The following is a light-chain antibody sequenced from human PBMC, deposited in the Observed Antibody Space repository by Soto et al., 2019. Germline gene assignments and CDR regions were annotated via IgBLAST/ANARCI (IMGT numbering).Light chain of an antibody. V-gene: IGKV1D-12*01. CDR3: QQGNSFPFT. J-gene: IGKJ3*01. CDR2: AAS. CDR1: QGISNG. Sequence: DIQMTQSPSSVSASVGDRISITCRASQGISNGVAWYQQKRGRTTKLRIYAASRLQSGVSSRFSGSGSGTDFTLTISSLQPEDFATYYCQQGNSFPFTFGPGTKVDIK.